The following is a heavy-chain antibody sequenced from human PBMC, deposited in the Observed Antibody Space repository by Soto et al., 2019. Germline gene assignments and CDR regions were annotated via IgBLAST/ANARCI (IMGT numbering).Heavy chain of an antibody. V-gene: IGHV3-21*01. CDR1: GFTFRSYI. CDR2: ISSSSSYI. Sequence: SLRLSCAASGFTFRSYIMNWVRQAPGKGLEWVSSISSSSSYIYYADSVKGRFTISRDNAKNSLYLQMNSLRAEDTAVYYCARVLDYDYVWGSYPLNWFDPWGQGTLVTVSS. D-gene: IGHD3-16*02. J-gene: IGHJ5*02. CDR3: ARVLDYDYVWGSYPLNWFDP.